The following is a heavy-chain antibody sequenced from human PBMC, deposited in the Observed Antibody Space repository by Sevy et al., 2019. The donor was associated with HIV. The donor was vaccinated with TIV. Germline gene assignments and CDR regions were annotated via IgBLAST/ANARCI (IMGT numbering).Heavy chain of an antibody. J-gene: IGHJ6*02. CDR2: IDPSDSYT. Sequence: GESLKISCKGSGYSFTSYWISWERQMPGKGLEWMGRIDPSDSYTNYSPSFQGHVTISADKSISTAYLQWSSLKASDTAMYYCAREALYSYGSSYYYGMDVWGQRTTVTVSS. CDR1: GYSFTSYW. D-gene: IGHD5-18*01. V-gene: IGHV5-10-1*01. CDR3: AREALYSYGSSYYYGMDV.